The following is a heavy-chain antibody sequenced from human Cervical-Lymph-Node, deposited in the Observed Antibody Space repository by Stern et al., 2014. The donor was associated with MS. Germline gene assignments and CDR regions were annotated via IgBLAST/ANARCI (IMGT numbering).Heavy chain of an antibody. CDR1: GGSISSGGYY. D-gene: IGHD3-3*01. CDR2: IYYSGST. V-gene: IGHV4-31*03. CDR3: ARVSYDFWSGYYTVDV. J-gene: IGHJ6*02. Sequence: VHLVESGPGLVKPSQTLSLTCTVSGGSISSGGYYWSWIRQHPGKGLEWIGYIYYSGSTYCNPSLKSRVTISVDTSKNQFSLKLSSVTAADTAVYYCARVSYDFWSGYYTVDVWGQGTTVTVSS.